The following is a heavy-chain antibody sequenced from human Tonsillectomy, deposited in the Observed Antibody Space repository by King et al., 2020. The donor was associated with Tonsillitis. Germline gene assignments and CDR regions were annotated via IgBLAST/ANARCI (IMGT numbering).Heavy chain of an antibody. Sequence: VQLVESGGGLVQPGGSLRLSCSASGFTFSSYAMHWVRQAPGKGLDYVSAISSNGGSTYYADSVKGRFTISRDNSKNTLYFQMSSLRAEDTAVYYCVKSRYYDFWSGYPLFDYWGQGILVTVSS. J-gene: IGHJ4*02. CDR3: VKSRYYDFWSGYPLFDY. V-gene: IGHV3-64D*06. CDR1: GFTFSSYA. CDR2: ISSNGGST. D-gene: IGHD3-3*01.